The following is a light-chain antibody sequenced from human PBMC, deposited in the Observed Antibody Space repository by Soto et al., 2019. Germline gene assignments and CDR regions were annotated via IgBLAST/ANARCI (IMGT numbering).Light chain of an antibody. CDR3: QQYGSPPWP. J-gene: IGKJ1*01. V-gene: IGKV3-20*01. CDR2: GAS. CDR1: QSVSSSY. Sequence: EIVLTQSPGTLSLSPGERATLSCRASQSVSSSYLAWYQQKPGQAPRPLIYGASSRATGIPDRFSGSGSGKAFTLTISKLEPEDFAVYYCQQYGSPPWPFGQGTKVHIK.